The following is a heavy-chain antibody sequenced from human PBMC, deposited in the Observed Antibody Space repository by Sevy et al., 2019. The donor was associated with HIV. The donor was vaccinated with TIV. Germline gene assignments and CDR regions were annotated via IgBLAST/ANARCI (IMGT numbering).Heavy chain of an antibody. D-gene: IGHD3-22*01. Sequence: GGSLRLSCAASGFTFSSYSMNWVRQAPGKGLEWVSSISSSSSYIYYADSVKGRFTISRDNAKNSLYLQMNSLRAEDTAVYYCARGPGVYQPQYYYDSSGYYGYWGQGTLVTVSS. CDR3: ARGPGVYQPQYYYDSSGYYGY. J-gene: IGHJ4*02. CDR1: GFTFSSYS. V-gene: IGHV3-21*01. CDR2: ISSSSSYI.